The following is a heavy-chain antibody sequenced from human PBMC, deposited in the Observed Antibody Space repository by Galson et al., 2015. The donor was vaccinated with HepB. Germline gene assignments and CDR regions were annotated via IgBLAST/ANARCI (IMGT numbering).Heavy chain of an antibody. D-gene: IGHD3-3*01. CDR2: INPNSGGT. J-gene: IGHJ6*03. CDR1: GYTFTGYY. CDR3: ARDGEPYYYYYMDV. Sequence: SVKVSCKASGYTFTGYYMHWVRQAPGQGLEWMGRINPNSGGTNYAQKFQGRVTMTRDTSISTAYVELSRLRSDDTAVYYCARDGEPYYYYYMDVWGKGTTVTVSS. V-gene: IGHV1-2*06.